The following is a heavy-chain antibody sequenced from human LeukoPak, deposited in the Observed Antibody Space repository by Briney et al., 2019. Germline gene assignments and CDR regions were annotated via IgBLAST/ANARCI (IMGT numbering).Heavy chain of an antibody. Sequence: PGGSLRLSCAASGFTLRSYAMSWVRQAPGKGLEWVSAISGSGGSTYYADSVKGRFSISRDNSKNTLYVQMNSLRAEDTAVYYCAKDAYYDFWSGSPPHYWGQGPLVTVSS. J-gene: IGHJ4*02. CDR2: ISGSGGST. D-gene: IGHD3-3*01. CDR1: GFTLRSYA. V-gene: IGHV3-23*01. CDR3: AKDAYYDFWSGSPPHY.